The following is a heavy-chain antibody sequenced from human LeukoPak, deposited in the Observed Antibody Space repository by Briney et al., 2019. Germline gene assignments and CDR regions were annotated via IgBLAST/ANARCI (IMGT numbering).Heavy chain of an antibody. J-gene: IGHJ4*02. CDR1: GFTFSSYS. V-gene: IGHV4-34*01. CDR3: ARLESPGDYVDY. CDR2: INHSGST. D-gene: IGHD3-3*01. Sequence: GSPRLSCAASGFTFSSYSMNWVRQPPGKGLEWIGEINHSGSTNYNPSLKSRVTISVDTSKNQFSLKLSSVTAADTAVYYCARLESPGDYVDYWGQGTLVTVSS.